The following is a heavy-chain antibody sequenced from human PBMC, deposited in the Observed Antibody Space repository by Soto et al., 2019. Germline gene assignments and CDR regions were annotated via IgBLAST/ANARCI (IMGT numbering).Heavy chain of an antibody. CDR3: AKGASNAGDFDY. CDR1: GYRFSNYG. Sequence: VQLVESGGGVVQPGTSLRLSCAASGYRFSNYGMHWVRQAPGKGLEWVAVLWGDETKRYYADSVKGRFTISKDNSTNTLYLEMNSLGTEDTAVYYCAKGASNAGDFDYWGQGTLVAVSS. V-gene: IGHV3-33*06. CDR2: LWGDETKR. J-gene: IGHJ4*02.